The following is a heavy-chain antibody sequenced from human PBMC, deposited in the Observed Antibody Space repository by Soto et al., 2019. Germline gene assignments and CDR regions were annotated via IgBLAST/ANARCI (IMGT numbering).Heavy chain of an antibody. V-gene: IGHV3-7*03. CDR1: GFTFSSYW. Sequence: GGSLRLSCAASGFTFSSYWMSWVRQAPGKGLEWVANVKQDGSNKYYADSVKGRFTISRDNSKNTLYLQMNSLRAEDTAVYYCASSRWLQFDYWGQGTLVTVSS. CDR3: ASSRWLQFDY. CDR2: VKQDGSNK. D-gene: IGHD5-12*01. J-gene: IGHJ4*02.